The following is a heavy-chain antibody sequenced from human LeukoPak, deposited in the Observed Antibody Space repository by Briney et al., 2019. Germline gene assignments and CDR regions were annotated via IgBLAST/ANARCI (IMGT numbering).Heavy chain of an antibody. J-gene: IGHJ4*02. V-gene: IGHV3-23*01. D-gene: IGHD3-10*01. CDR1: GFTFSSYA. Sequence: GGSLRLSCAASGFTFSSYAMSWVRQAPGKGLEWVSAISGSGGSTYYADSVKGRFTISRDNSKNTLYLQMNSLRAEDTVVYYCAQVPNYYGQFDYWGQGTLVTGSS. CDR2: ISGSGGST. CDR3: AQVPNYYGQFDY.